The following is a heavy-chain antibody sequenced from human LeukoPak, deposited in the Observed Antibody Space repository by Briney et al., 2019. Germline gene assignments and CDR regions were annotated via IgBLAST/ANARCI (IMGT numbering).Heavy chain of an antibody. CDR1: GFTFGDYS. J-gene: IGHJ4*02. CDR2: IRNKASGGTT. D-gene: IGHD1-1*01. CDR3: TRDRITTDF. Sequence: GGSLRLSCTASGFTFGDYSMTWFRQAPGKGLEWVSFIRNKASGGTTEHAASVRGRFTTSRDDSKSIAYLQMNSLKTEDTALYYCTRDRITTDFWGQGTLVTVSS. V-gene: IGHV3-49*03.